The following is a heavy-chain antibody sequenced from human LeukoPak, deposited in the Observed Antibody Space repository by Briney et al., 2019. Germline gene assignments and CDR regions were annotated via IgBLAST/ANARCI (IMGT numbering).Heavy chain of an antibody. CDR2: ISGSGGST. J-gene: IGHJ4*02. CDR1: GFTFSSYA. Sequence: GGSLRLSCAASGFTFSSYAMSWVRQAPGKGLEWVSAISGSGGSTYYADSVKGRFTISRDNAKNSLYLQMNSLRAEDTAVYYCARVRWLVRWVFDYWGQGTLVTVSS. D-gene: IGHD6-19*01. CDR3: ARVRWLVRWVFDY. V-gene: IGHV3-23*01.